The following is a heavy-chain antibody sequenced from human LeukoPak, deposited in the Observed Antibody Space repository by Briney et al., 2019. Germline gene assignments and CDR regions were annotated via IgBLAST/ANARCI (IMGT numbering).Heavy chain of an antibody. V-gene: IGHV4-61*01. CDR2: IYYSGST. Sequence: PSETLSLTCTVSGGSVSSGSYYWSWIRQPPGKGLEWIGYIYYSGSTNYNPSLKSRVTISVDTSKNQFSLKLSSVTAADTAVYYCARATYSYGIDYWGQGTLVTVSS. D-gene: IGHD5-18*01. CDR1: GGSVSSGSYY. J-gene: IGHJ4*02. CDR3: ARATYSYGIDY.